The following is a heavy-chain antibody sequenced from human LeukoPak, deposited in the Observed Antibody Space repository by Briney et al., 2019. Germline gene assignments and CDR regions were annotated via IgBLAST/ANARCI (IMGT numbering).Heavy chain of an antibody. J-gene: IGHJ3*02. Sequence: GGSLRLSCAASGFTFSDYYMGWIRQAPGKGLEWVSYISSSSSYTNYADSAKGRFTISRDNAKNSLDLQMNSLRAEDTAVYYCARDPAYYDSSGYLVRGAFDIWGQGTMVTVSS. V-gene: IGHV3-11*05. CDR2: ISSSSSYT. CDR3: ARDPAYYDSSGYLVRGAFDI. D-gene: IGHD3-22*01. CDR1: GFTFSDYY.